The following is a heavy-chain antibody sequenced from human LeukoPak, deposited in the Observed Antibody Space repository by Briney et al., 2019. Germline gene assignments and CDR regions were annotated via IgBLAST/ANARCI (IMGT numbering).Heavy chain of an antibody. CDR2: INHSGST. CDR3: ARGLVGATHRY. Sequence: GSLRLSCAASGFTFSSYSMNWVRQPPGKGLEWIGEINHSGSTNYNPSLKSRVTVSVDTSKNQFSLKLSSVTAADTAVYYCARGLVGATHRYWGQGTLVTVSS. V-gene: IGHV4-34*01. J-gene: IGHJ4*02. CDR1: GFTFSSYS. D-gene: IGHD1-26*01.